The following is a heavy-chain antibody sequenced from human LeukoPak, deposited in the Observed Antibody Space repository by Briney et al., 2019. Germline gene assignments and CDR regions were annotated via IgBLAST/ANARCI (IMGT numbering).Heavy chain of an antibody. CDR2: ISSSGSTI. D-gene: IGHD6-13*01. CDR3: ARDSSSWFFDY. Sequence: GGSLRLSCAASGFTFSDYYMSWIRQAPGKGLEWVSYISSSGSTIYYADSVKGRFTISRDNAKNTLYLQMNSLRAEDTAVYYCARDSSSWFFDYWGQGTLVTVSS. V-gene: IGHV3-11*04. CDR1: GFTFSDYY. J-gene: IGHJ4*02.